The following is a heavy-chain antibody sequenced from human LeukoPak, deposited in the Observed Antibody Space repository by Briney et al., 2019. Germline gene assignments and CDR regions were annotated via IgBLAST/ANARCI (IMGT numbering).Heavy chain of an antibody. CDR1: GGSISSGSYY. CDR2: IYTSGST. V-gene: IGHV4-61*02. D-gene: IGHD3-9*01. Sequence: SETLSLTCTVSGGSISSGSYYWSWIRQPAGKGLEWIGRIYTSGSTNYNPSLKSRVTISVDTSKNQFSMKLSSVTAADTAVYYCARSLTGYYTGHYFDYWGQGTLVTVSS. CDR3: ARSLTGYYTGHYFDY. J-gene: IGHJ4*02.